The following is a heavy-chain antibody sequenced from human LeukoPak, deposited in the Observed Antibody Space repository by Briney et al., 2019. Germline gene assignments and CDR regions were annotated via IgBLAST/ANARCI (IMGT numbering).Heavy chain of an antibody. V-gene: IGHV3-48*01. CDR3: AREVVAGTRWFDP. J-gene: IGHJ5*02. CDR1: GFTFSSYS. D-gene: IGHD6-19*01. CDR2: ISSSSSTI. Sequence: GGSLRLSCAASGFTFSSYSMNWVSQAPGKGLEWVSYISSSSSTIYYADSVKGRFTISRENAKNSLYLQMNSLRAGDTAVYYCAREVVAGTRWFDPWGQGTLVTVSS.